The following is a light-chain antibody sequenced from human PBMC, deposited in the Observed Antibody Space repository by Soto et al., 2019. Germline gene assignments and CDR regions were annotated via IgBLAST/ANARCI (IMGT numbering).Light chain of an antibody. J-gene: IGKJ2*01. CDR3: QHSYSTPQT. CDR1: QSVSTY. V-gene: IGKV1-39*01. Sequence: DIQMTQSPSFLSASVGDRVTITCRASQSVSTYLSWYQQKPGKAPNLLIYAASSLHSGVPSRFSGSGSGTDFTLTISSLQPEDFATYYCQHSYSTPQTFGQGTKLEIK. CDR2: AAS.